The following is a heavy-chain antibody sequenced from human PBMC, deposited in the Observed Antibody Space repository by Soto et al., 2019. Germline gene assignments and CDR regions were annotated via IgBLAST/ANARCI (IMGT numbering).Heavy chain of an antibody. Sequence: GESLKISCKGSGDSVTNYWLNWVRQMPVKGLEWMGTIDPSDSYTNYSPSFQGHVTISVDKSVNTAYLQWSSLKASDTAMYYCARERGGYSGKNHYYYYGMDVWGQGTTVTVSS. V-gene: IGHV5-10-1*01. CDR1: GDSVTNYW. CDR3: ARERGGYSGKNHYYYYGMDV. J-gene: IGHJ6*02. D-gene: IGHD5-12*01. CDR2: IDPSDSYT.